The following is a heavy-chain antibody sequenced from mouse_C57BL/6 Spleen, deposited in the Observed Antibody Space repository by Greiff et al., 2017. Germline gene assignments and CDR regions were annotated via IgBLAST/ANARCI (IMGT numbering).Heavy chain of an antibody. Sequence: VQLQQSGPELVKPGASVKISCKASGYTFTDYYMNWVKQSHGKSLEWIGDINPNNGGTSYNQKFKGKATLTVDKSSSTAYMELRSLTAEDSAVYYSARSGGAMDYWGQGTSVTVSS. CDR3: ARSGGAMDY. CDR2: INPNNGGT. CDR1: GYTFTDYY. V-gene: IGHV1-26*01. D-gene: IGHD4-1*01. J-gene: IGHJ4*01.